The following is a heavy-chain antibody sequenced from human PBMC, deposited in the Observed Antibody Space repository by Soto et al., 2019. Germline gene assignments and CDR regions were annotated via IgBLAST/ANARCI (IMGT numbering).Heavy chain of an antibody. CDR3: AREFYGGKGEFDY. D-gene: IGHD4-17*01. V-gene: IGHV3-33*01. CDR1: GFTFSSYG. CDR2: IWYDGSNK. J-gene: IGHJ4*02. Sequence: GESRRISCAASGFTFSSYGMHWVRQAPGKGLEWVAVIWYDGSNKYYADSVKGRFTISRDNSKNTLYLQMNSLRAEDTAVYYCAREFYGGKGEFDYWGQGTLVTVSS.